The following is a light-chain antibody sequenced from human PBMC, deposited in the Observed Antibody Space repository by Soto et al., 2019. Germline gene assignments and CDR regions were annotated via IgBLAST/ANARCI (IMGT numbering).Light chain of an antibody. J-gene: IGKJ1*01. CDR3: QQYGISPT. V-gene: IGKV3-20*01. CDR1: HSVSSNY. CDR2: DVS. Sequence: EIVLTQSPGTLSLSPGERATLSCRSSHSVSSNYLAWYQQKPGQAPRLLIYDVSSRATGIPDRFSGSGSGKDFPITISILEHVDLALYYCQQYGISPTFGQGTKVEIK.